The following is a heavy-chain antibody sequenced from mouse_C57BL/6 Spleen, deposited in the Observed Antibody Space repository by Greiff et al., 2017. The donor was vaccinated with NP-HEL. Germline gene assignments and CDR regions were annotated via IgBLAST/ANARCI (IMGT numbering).Heavy chain of an antibody. V-gene: IGHV5-17*01. CDR2: ISSGSSTI. D-gene: IGHD2-4*01. CDR1: GFTFSDYG. Sequence: EVQRVESGGGLVKPGGSLKLSCAASGFTFSDYGMHWVRQAPETGLEWVAYISSGSSTIYYSDTVKGRFTISRDNAKNTLFLQMTSLRSEDTAMYYCASPYDYPFAYWGQGTLVTVSA. CDR3: ASPYDYPFAY. J-gene: IGHJ3*01.